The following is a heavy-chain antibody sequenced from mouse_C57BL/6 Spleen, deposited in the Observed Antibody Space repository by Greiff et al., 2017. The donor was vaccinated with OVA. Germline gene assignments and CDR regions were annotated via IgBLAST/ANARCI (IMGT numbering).Heavy chain of an antibody. V-gene: IGHV1-52*01. Sequence: VQLQQPGAELVRPGSSVQLSCKASGYTFTSYWMHWVKQRPLQGLEWIGNIDPSDSETHYNQKFKDKATLTIDKSSSTAYMQLSSLTSEDSAVYYCARRGDGSSYFAYWGQGTTLTVSS. J-gene: IGHJ2*01. CDR3: ARRGDGSSYFAY. CDR1: GYTFTSYW. D-gene: IGHD1-1*01. CDR2: IDPSDSET.